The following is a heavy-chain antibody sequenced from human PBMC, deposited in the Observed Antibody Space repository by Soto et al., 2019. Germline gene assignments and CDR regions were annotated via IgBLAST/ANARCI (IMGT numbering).Heavy chain of an antibody. CDR1: GFTFSDYY. V-gene: IGHV3-11*01. CDR3: AKENWYPDL. Sequence: VQLVESGGGLVKPGGSLRLSCAASGFTFSDYYMTWIRQAPGKGLEWVSYINMGGTTVYYADSVKGRFTIPRDNAENSLFLQMNSLRVEDTAVYYCAKENWYPDLWGRGTLVTVSS. J-gene: IGHJ2*01. CDR2: INMGGTTV.